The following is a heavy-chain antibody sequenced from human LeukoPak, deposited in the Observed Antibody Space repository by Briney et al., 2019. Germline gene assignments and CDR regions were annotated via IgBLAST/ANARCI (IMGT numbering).Heavy chain of an antibody. Sequence: PGGSLRLSCAASGFTFSGSAMHWVRQASGKGLEWVGRIRSKANSYATAYAASVKGRFTISRDDSKNTAYLQMNSLKTEDTAVYYCTRHATAYYYDSSGYYTYYYYMDVWGKGTTVTVSS. V-gene: IGHV3-73*01. CDR2: IRSKANSYAT. CDR1: GFTFSGSA. D-gene: IGHD3-22*01. CDR3: TRHATAYYYDSSGYYTYYYYMDV. J-gene: IGHJ6*03.